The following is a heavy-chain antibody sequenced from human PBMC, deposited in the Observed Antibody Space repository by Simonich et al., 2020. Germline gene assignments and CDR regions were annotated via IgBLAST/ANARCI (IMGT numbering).Heavy chain of an antibody. CDR1: GFTFDDYA. V-gene: IGHV3-9*01. J-gene: IGHJ1*01. D-gene: IGHD6-13*01. CDR2: IWWNSGSI. CDR3: AKDVAAAGTEYFQH. Sequence: EVQLVESGGGLVQPGRSLRLSCAASGFTFDDYAMNWVRQAPGKGLVWGPGIWWNSGSIGYADSVKGRFTISRDNAKNSLYLQMNSLRAEDTALYYCAKDVAAAGTEYFQHWGQGTLVTVSS.